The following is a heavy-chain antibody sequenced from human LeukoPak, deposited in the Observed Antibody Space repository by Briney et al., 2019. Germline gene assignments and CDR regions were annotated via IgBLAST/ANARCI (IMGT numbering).Heavy chain of an antibody. D-gene: IGHD5-12*01. V-gene: IGHV1-2*02. CDR2: INPNSGGT. Sequence: ASVKVSCKASGYTFTGYYMHWVRQAPGRGLEWMGWINPNSGGTNYAQKFQGRVTMTRDTSISTAYMELSRLRSDDTAVYYCARQARGIVATIANWGQGTLVTVSS. CDR1: GYTFTGYY. J-gene: IGHJ4*02. CDR3: ARQARGIVATIAN.